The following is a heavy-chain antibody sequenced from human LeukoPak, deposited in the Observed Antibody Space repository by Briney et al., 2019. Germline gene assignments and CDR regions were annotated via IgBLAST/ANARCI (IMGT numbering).Heavy chain of an antibody. CDR3: ARDWGDPYPYYYYMDV. CDR2: IKQDGSEK. J-gene: IGHJ6*03. V-gene: IGHV3-7*01. Sequence: GGSLRLSCAASGFTFSSYWMSWVRQAPGKGLEWVANIKQDGSEKYYVDSVKGRFTISRDNSKNTLYLQMGSLRAEDMAVYYCARDWGDPYPYYYYMDVWGKGTTVTISS. D-gene: IGHD3-10*01. CDR1: GFTFSSYW.